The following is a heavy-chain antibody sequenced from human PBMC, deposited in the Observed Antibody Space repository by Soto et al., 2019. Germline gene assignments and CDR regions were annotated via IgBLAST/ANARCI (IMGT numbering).Heavy chain of an antibody. CDR1: GGSVSSDTHY. J-gene: IGHJ6*02. CDR2: TYQSGSA. CDR3: ARDYYGMDV. V-gene: IGHV4-61*01. Sequence: SETLSLTCTVSGGSVSSDTHYWSWIRQPPGKRLEWIGYTYQSGSAFYNPSLKSRVTISVDRSKNQFSLNLTSVTAADTAVYYCARDYYGMDVWGQGTTVTVSS.